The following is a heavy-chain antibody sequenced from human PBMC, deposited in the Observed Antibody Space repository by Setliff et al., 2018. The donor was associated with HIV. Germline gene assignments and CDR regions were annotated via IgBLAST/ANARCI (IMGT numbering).Heavy chain of an antibody. Sequence: SETLSLTCAVSGVSISNGNWWHWVRQPPGKGLEWVGHIYYKGKTDYNPSLKSRLIISIDRSNNQFSLRLSSVTAADTAVYYCATVRGDDPKTYPNFDYWGPGVLVTVSS. D-gene: IGHD3-16*01. J-gene: IGHJ4*02. CDR1: GVSISNGNW. CDR2: IYYKGKT. CDR3: ATVRGDDPKTYPNFDY. V-gene: IGHV4-4*02.